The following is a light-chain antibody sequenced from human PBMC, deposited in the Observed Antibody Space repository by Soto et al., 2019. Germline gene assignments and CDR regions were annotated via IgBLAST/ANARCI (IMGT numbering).Light chain of an antibody. CDR1: QSVSSY. CDR2: VAS. J-gene: IGKJ4*01. Sequence: ETVLTQSPVTLSLSPGERATLFCRASQSVSSYLAWYQQKPGQAPRLLIYVASNRPSGIPARFSGSGYGTDFHLPLRSLEPDGFSFYYCQPRSNWPPTFGGRTSVEI. CDR3: QPRSNWPPT. V-gene: IGKV3-11*01.